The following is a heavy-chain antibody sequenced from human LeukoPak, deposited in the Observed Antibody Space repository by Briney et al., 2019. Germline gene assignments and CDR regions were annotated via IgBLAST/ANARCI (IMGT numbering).Heavy chain of an antibody. Sequence: PSETLSLTCAVSGGSISSSNWWSWVRQPPGKGLEWIGEIYHSGSTNYNPSLKSRVTISVDTSKNQFSLKLSSVTAADTAVYYCARGYCSSTSCYASYYYYGMDVWGQGTTVTVSS. CDR1: GGSISSSNW. CDR3: ARGYCSSTSCYASYYYYGMDV. D-gene: IGHD2-2*01. V-gene: IGHV4-4*02. CDR2: IYHSGST. J-gene: IGHJ6*02.